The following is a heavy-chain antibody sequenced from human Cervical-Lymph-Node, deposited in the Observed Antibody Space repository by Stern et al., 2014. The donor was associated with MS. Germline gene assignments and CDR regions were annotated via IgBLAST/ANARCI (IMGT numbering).Heavy chain of an antibody. V-gene: IGHV1-18*01. J-gene: IGHJ4*02. CDR1: GYTFTRYD. CDR3: ARWAYNWDFDY. Sequence: VQLVESGAEVKKPGASVKVSCKASGYTFTRYDIAWVRQAPGQGLEWMGWISVYNGNTEYAQKLQGRVTMTRDISTNTAYMELTSLISDDTAVYYCARWAYNWDFDYWGQGTLVTVSS. CDR2: ISVYNGNT. D-gene: IGHD1-20*01.